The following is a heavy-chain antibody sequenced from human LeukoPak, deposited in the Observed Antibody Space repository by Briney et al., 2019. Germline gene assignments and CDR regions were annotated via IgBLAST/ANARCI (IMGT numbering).Heavy chain of an antibody. Sequence: GGSLRLSCAASGFTFSSYSMHWVRQAPGKGLEWVAVIWYDGSDKYHADSVKGRFTIYRDNSKNTLYLQMNSLRAECKAVYYCVRVNLALWYFGGFDYWGQRTLVTVSS. CDR2: IWYDGSDK. V-gene: IGHV3-33*01. J-gene: IGHJ4*02. D-gene: IGHD3-9*01. CDR3: VRVNLALWYFGGFDY. CDR1: GFTFSSYS.